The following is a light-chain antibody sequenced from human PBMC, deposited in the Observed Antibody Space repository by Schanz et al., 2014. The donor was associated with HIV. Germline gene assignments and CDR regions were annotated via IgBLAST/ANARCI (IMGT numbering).Light chain of an antibody. CDR3: AAWDDSLIGVI. V-gene: IGLV1-40*01. J-gene: IGLJ2*01. Sequence: QSVLTQPPSVSGAPGQRVTISCTGSSSNIGSVYDVHWYQQLPGTAPKHLIFANSDRPSGVPDRFSGSQSGTSASLAISGLQSEDEADYYCAAWDDSLIGVIFGGGTQLTVL. CDR2: ANS. CDR1: SSNIGSVYD.